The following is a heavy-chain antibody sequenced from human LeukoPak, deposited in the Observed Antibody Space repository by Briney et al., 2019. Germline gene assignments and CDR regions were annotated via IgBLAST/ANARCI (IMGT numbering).Heavy chain of an antibody. D-gene: IGHD2-2*01. CDR1: GSSISSGYY. V-gene: IGHV4-38-2*01. CDR3: ASPGNVSPAAVDC. CDR2: IYHRGST. J-gene: IGHJ4*02. Sequence: SETLSLTCAVSGSSISSGYYWGWIRQPPGKGLEWIGSIYHRGSTYYNASLQSRVTISVGTSKNQFSLKLSSVTAADTAVYYCASPGNVSPAAVDCWGQGTLVTVSS.